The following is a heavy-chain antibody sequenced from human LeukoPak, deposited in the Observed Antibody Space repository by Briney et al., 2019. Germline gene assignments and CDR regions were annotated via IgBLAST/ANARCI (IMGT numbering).Heavy chain of an antibody. CDR3: ATVPVVVAATLWAGGAFDI. CDR2: FDPEDGET. J-gene: IGHJ3*02. D-gene: IGHD2-15*01. Sequence: ASVKVSCKVSRYTLTELSMHWVRQAPGKGLEWMGGFDPEDGETIYAQKFQGRVTMTEDTSTDTAYMELSSLRSEDTAVYYCATVPVVVAATLWAGGAFDIWGQGTMVTVSS. CDR1: RYTLTELS. V-gene: IGHV1-24*01.